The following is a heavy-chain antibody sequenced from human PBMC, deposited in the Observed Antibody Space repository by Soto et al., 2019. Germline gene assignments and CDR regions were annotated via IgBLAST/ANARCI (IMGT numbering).Heavy chain of an antibody. Sequence: QVQLQQWGAGLLKPSETLSLTCAVYGGSFSGYYWSWIRQPPGKGLEWIGEINHSGSTNYNPSLKRRVPTSVDTSKNQFSLKLSSVTAADTAVYYCARGGRSYGSGSYYMRRWFDPWGQGTLVTVSS. CDR3: ARGGRSYGSGSYYMRRWFDP. CDR1: GGSFSGYY. D-gene: IGHD3-10*01. V-gene: IGHV4-34*01. J-gene: IGHJ5*02. CDR2: INHSGST.